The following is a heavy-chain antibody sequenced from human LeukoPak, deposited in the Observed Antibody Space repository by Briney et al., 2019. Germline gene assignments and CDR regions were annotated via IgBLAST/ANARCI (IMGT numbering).Heavy chain of an antibody. CDR3: ARVKAYGGAGDFDY. CDR2: LNPNSGGT. V-gene: IGHV1-2*02. D-gene: IGHD3-10*01. CDR1: GYTFTAYY. Sequence: ASVKVSFKASGYTFTAYYIHWVRQAPGQGLEWMGWLNPNSGGTNSAQNFQGRVTMTRDTSISTAYMEVSRLTSDDTAVYFCARVKAYGGAGDFDYWGQGTLVTVSS. J-gene: IGHJ4*02.